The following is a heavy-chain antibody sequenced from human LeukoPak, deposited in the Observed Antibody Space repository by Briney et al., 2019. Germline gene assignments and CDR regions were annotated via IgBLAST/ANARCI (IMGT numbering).Heavy chain of an antibody. D-gene: IGHD3-22*01. CDR3: ASLTTADAFDI. CDR1: GGSISSGSYY. Sequence: SETLSLTCTVSGGSISSGSYYWSWIRQPPGKGLEWIGYIYYSGSTNYNASLKSRVTISVDTSKNQFSLKLTSVTAADTAVFYCASLTTADAFDIWGQGTMVTVSS. V-gene: IGHV4-61*01. CDR2: IYYSGST. J-gene: IGHJ3*02.